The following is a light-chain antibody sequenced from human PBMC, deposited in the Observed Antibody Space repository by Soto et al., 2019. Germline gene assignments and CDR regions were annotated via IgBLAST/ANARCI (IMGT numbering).Light chain of an antibody. J-gene: IGKJ1*01. CDR3: QQYDYSRT. Sequence: DVQMTQSPSTLSASVGDSVTITCRASQSIAASLAWYQLKPGEAPKLLIYDVSNLESGVPSRFSGSGSGTEFSLTIRSLHPDDFATYYCQQYDYSRTFGQGTTVEIK. V-gene: IGKV1-5*01. CDR1: QSIAAS. CDR2: DVS.